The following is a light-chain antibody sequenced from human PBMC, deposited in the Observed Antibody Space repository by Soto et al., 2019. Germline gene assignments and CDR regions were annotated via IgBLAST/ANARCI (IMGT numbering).Light chain of an antibody. J-gene: IGLJ1*01. V-gene: IGLV2-8*01. CDR2: EVV. CDR3: KSYAGSNTYV. Sequence: QSVLTQPPSASGSPGQSVTISCTGTKSDIGVYDFVSWYQHHPGKAPRLIIYEVVQRPSGVPDRFSGSKSGNTASLTVSGLQAADEADYFCKSYAGSNTYVLGSANKVTV. CDR1: KSDIGVYDF.